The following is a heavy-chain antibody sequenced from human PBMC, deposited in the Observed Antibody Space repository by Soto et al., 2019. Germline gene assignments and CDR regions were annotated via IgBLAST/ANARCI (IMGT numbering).Heavy chain of an antibody. CDR3: AREAMVRGVTSYYYYGMDV. V-gene: IGHV1-18*01. Sequence: ASVKVSCKASGYTFTSYGISWVRQAPGQGLEWMGWISAYNGNTNYAQKLQGRVTMTTDTSTSTAYMELRSLRSDDTAVYYCAREAMVRGVTSYYYYGMDVWGQGTTVTVS. J-gene: IGHJ6*02. CDR2: ISAYNGNT. CDR1: GYTFTSYG. D-gene: IGHD3-10*01.